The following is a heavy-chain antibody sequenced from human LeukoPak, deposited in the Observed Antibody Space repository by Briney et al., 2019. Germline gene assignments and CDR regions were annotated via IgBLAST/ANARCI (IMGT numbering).Heavy chain of an antibody. Sequence: PSQTLSLTCAISGDSVSSNSVTWNWIRRSPSRGLEWLGRIYYRSTWYNDYAVSVRGRITVNPDTSKNQFSLHLNSVTPEDTAVYYCARRLTQYDCFDPWGQGILVTVSS. CDR3: ARRLTQYDCFDP. CDR2: IYYRSTWYN. D-gene: IGHD2-2*01. V-gene: IGHV6-1*01. J-gene: IGHJ5*02. CDR1: GDSVSSNSVT.